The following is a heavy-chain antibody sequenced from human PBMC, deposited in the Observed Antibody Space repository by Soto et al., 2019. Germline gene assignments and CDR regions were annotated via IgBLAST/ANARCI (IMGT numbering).Heavy chain of an antibody. Sequence: ASVKVSCKASGYTFTSYYMHWVRQATGQGLEWMGIINPSGGSTSYAQKFQGRVTMTRDTSTSTVYMELSSLRSEDTAVYYCAREGGYSYGTYDYYYGMDVWGQGTTVTVSS. CDR3: AREGGYSYGTYDYYYGMDV. CDR1: GYTFTSYY. V-gene: IGHV1-46*01. J-gene: IGHJ6*02. D-gene: IGHD5-18*01. CDR2: INPSGGST.